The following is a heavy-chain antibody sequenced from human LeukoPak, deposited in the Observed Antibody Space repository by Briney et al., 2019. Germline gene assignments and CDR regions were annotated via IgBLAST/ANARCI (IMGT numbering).Heavy chain of an antibody. V-gene: IGHV3-23*01. CDR1: GFTFSTYG. CDR2: ISGSGDST. Sequence: GGSLRLSCAASGFTFSTYGMSWVRQAPGKGLEWVSAISGSGDSTYYADSVKGRVTISRDNSKNTLYLQMNSLRAEDTALYYCARDGREGYYFDYWGQGTLVTVSS. CDR3: ARDGREGYYFDY. J-gene: IGHJ4*02.